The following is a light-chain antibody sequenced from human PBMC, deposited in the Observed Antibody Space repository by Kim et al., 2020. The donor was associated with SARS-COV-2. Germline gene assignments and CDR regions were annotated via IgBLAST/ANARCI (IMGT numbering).Light chain of an antibody. CDR3: QQYDNLPFT. CDR2: DVS. Sequence: ASVGDRVTITCQASQDISNYLNWYQQKPGKAPTLLIYDVSYLETGVPSRFSGSGSGTHFTFTINSLQPEDIATYYCQQYDNLPFTFGPGTKVDIK. V-gene: IGKV1-33*01. J-gene: IGKJ3*01. CDR1: QDISNY.